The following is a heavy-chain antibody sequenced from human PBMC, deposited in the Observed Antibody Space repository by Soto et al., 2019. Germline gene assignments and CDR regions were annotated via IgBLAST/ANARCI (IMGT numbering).Heavy chain of an antibody. CDR1: GFTFSSYE. CDR2: ISSSGSTI. V-gene: IGHV3-48*03. D-gene: IGHD6-6*01. Sequence: LRLSCAASGFTFSSYEMNWVRQAPGKGLEWVSYISSSGSTIYYADSVKGRFTISRDNAKNSLYLQMNSLRAEDTAVYYCARDQRIAPRPGDYYYGMDVWGQGTTVTVSS. CDR3: ARDQRIAPRPGDYYYGMDV. J-gene: IGHJ6*02.